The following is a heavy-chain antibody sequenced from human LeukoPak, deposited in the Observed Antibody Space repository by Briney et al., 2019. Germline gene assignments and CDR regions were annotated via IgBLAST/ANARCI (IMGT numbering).Heavy chain of an antibody. CDR2: ISYDGSNK. V-gene: IGHV3-30*03. J-gene: IGHJ6*02. CDR1: GFTFSSYG. Sequence: GRSLRLSCAASGFTFSSYGMHWVRQAPGKGLEWVAVISYDGSNKYYADSVKGRFTISRDNSKNTLYLQMNSLRAEDTAVYYCARNQDSATLHMDAWGQGTTVTVSS. D-gene: IGHD2-15*01. CDR3: ARNQDSATLHMDA.